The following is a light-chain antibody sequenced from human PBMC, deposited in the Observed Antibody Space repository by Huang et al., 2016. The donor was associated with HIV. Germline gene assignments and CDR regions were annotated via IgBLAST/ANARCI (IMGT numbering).Light chain of an antibody. Sequence: EIVLTQSPAILSLSPGERATLTCRASQSIGRYLAWYQQKPGQAPRLLIYDASNRATGIPARFSGGGSGTDFTLTISSLKPEDFAVYYCQQRNNWPPFTFGQGTRLEIK. J-gene: IGKJ5*01. CDR1: QSIGRY. V-gene: IGKV3-11*01. CDR3: QQRNNWPPFT. CDR2: DAS.